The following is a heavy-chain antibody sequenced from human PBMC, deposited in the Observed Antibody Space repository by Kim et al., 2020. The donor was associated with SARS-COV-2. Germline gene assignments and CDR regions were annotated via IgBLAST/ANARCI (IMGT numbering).Heavy chain of an antibody. CDR2: INPNSGGT. CDR1: GYTFTGYY. Sequence: ASVKVSCKASGYTFTGYYMHWVRQAPGQGLEWMGWINPNSGGTNYAQKFQGRVTMTRDTSISTAYMELSRLRSDDTAVYYCARGPTSWPGIASGMDVWGQGTTVTVSS. V-gene: IGHV1-2*02. CDR3: ARGPTSWPGIASGMDV. D-gene: IGHD6-13*01. J-gene: IGHJ6*02.